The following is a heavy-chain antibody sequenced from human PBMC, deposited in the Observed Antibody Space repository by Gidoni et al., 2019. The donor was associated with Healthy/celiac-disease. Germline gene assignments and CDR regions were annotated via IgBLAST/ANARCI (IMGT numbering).Heavy chain of an antibody. CDR2: IRSKAYGGTT. V-gene: IGHV3-49*04. D-gene: IGHD6-6*01. CDR3: TRLVEYSSSSAFDY. CDR1: GFTFGDYA. J-gene: IGHJ4*02. Sequence: EVQLVESGGGLVQPGRSLRLSCTASGFTFGDYAMSWVRQAPGKGLEWVGFIRSKAYGGTTEYAASVKGRFTISRDDSKSIAYLQMNSLKTEDTAVYYCTRLVEYSSSSAFDYWGQGTLVTVSS.